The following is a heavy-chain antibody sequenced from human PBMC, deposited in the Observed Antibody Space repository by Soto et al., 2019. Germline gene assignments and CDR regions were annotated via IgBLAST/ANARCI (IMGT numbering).Heavy chain of an antibody. V-gene: IGHV4-59*08. CDR3: ARLFNWDSLFDY. Sequence: SETLSLTCTVSGGSSSSYYGSWIRQPPGKGLECIGYIYYSGRTNYNPSLKSRVTISVDTSKNQFSLKLSSVTAADTAVYYCARLFNWDSLFDYWGQGTLVTVSS. D-gene: IGHD3-16*02. J-gene: IGHJ4*02. CDR2: IYYSGRT. CDR1: GGSSSSYY.